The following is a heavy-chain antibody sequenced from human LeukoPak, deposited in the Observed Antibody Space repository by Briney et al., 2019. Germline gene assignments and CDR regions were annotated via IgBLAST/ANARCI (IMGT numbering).Heavy chain of an antibody. Sequence: SETLSLIFTVSGYSISSGYYWGWIRQPPGKGLEWIGSIYHSGSTYYNPSLKSRVTISVDTSKNQFSLKLSSVTAADTAVYYCAALRDGYYSGDYWGHGTLVTVSS. D-gene: IGHD5-24*01. CDR2: IYHSGST. J-gene: IGHJ4*01. V-gene: IGHV4-38-2*02. CDR1: GYSISSGYY. CDR3: AALRDGYYSGDY.